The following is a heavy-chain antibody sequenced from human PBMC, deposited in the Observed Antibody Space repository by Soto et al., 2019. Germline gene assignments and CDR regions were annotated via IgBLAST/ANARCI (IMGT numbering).Heavy chain of an antibody. CDR1: GFPFTSYG. D-gene: IGHD2-15*01. CDR2: ISYDGSDK. Sequence: QVQLVESGGGVVQPGRSLRLSCAASGFPFTSYGMHWVREGPDKGLEWVAIISYDGSDKYYAESVKGRFTISRDNSKNTLYLQMNSLRPEDTALYYCVGGKYYFDYRGQGTLVIVSS. CDR3: VGGKYYFDY. V-gene: IGHV3-30*03. J-gene: IGHJ4*02.